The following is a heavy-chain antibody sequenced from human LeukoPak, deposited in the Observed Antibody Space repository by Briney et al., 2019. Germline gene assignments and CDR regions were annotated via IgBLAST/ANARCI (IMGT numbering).Heavy chain of an antibody. CDR1: GGSISSGSYY. V-gene: IGHV4-61*10. J-gene: IGHJ5*02. CDR3: ARALRWCSGGSCYYWFDP. CDR2: IYYSGST. Sequence: PSETLSLTCTVSGGSISSGSYYWSWIRQPAGKGLEWIGRIYYSGSTNYNPSLKSRVTISVDTSKNQFSLKLSSVTAADTAVYYCARALRWCSGGSCYYWFDPWGQGTLVTVSS. D-gene: IGHD2-15*01.